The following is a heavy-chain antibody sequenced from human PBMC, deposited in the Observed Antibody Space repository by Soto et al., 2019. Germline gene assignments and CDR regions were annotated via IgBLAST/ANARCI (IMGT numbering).Heavy chain of an antibody. J-gene: IGHJ5*02. CDR1: GYTFTSYG. CDR2: ISAYNGNT. Sequence: QVQLVQSGAEVKKPGASVKVSCKASGYTFTSYGISWVRQAPGQGLEWMGWISAYNGNTNYAQKLQGRVTMTTDTXTXTAYMELRSLRSDDTAVYYCARDNCSGGSCLDWFDPWGQGTLVTVSS. V-gene: IGHV1-18*01. CDR3: ARDNCSGGSCLDWFDP. D-gene: IGHD2-15*01.